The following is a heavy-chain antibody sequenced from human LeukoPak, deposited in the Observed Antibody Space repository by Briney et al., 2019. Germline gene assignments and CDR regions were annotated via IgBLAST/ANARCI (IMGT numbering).Heavy chain of an antibody. D-gene: IGHD3-10*01. CDR3: ARGRQRSYYYGSGSYSPRGAVVSGYYFDY. Sequence: SETLSLTCAVYGGSFSGYYWSWIRQPPGKWLEWIGEINHSGSTNYNPSLKSRVTISVDTSKNQFSLKLSSVTAADTDVYYCARGRQRSYYYGSGSYSPRGAVVSGYYFDYWGQGTLVTVSS. CDR1: GGSFSGYY. J-gene: IGHJ4*02. V-gene: IGHV4-34*01. CDR2: INHSGST.